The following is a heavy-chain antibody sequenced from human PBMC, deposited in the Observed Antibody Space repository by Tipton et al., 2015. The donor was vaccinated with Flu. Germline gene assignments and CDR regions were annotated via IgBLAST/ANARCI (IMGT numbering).Heavy chain of an antibody. J-gene: IGHJ5*02. D-gene: IGHD2-2*01. CDR1: GYTFTGYY. CDR2: INPSSGGT. Sequence: QLVQSGAEVKKPGASVKVSCKASGYTFTGYYMHWVRQAPGQGLEWMGRINPSSGGTNYAQKFQGRVTMTRDTSISTAYMELSRLRSDDTAVYYCARDKARAPAAMPWFDPWGQGTLVTVSS. V-gene: IGHV1-2*06. CDR3: ARDKARAPAAMPWFDP.